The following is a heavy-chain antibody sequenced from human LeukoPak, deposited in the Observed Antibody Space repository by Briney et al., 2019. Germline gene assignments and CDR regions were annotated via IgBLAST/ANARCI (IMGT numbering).Heavy chain of an antibody. D-gene: IGHD3-3*01. CDR2: IIPIFGTA. V-gene: IGHV1-69*05. CDR1: GGTFSSYA. Sequence: SVKVSCKASGGTFSSYAISWVRQAPGQGLQWMGGIIPIFGTANYAQKFQGRVTITTDESTSTAYMELSSLRSEDTAVYYCASSIFGVANFDYWGQGTLVTVSS. CDR3: ASSIFGVANFDY. J-gene: IGHJ4*02.